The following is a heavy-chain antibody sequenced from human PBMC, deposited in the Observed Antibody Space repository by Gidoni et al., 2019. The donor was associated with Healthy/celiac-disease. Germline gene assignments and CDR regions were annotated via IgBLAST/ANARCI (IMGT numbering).Heavy chain of an antibody. CDR3: ARHHYYDSSGYFDY. D-gene: IGHD3-22*01. CDR1: GGSISSSSYY. CDR2: IYYSGST. V-gene: IGHV4-39*01. Sequence: QLQLQESAPGLVKPSESLSLTCTVSGGSISSSSYYWGWIRQPPGKGLEWIGSIYYSGSTYYNPSLKSRVTISVDTSKNQFSLKLSSVTAADTAVYYCARHHYYDSSGYFDYWGQGTLVTVSS. J-gene: IGHJ4*02.